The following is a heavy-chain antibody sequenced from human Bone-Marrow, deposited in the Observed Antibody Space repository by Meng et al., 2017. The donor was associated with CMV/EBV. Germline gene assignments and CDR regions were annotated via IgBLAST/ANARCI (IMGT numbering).Heavy chain of an antibody. Sequence: GEYLKIPCVAPGFTFYNAWMNWVRQAPGKGLEWVGRVRSTLAGVTTDYATPVNGRFTISRDDSKNTLYLQMNGLQTEDTALYYCTSGRSGWGQGTLVTVSS. J-gene: IGHJ4*02. V-gene: IGHV3-15*07. CDR3: TSGRSG. D-gene: IGHD3-10*01. CDR1: GFTFYNAW. CDR2: VRSTLAGVTT.